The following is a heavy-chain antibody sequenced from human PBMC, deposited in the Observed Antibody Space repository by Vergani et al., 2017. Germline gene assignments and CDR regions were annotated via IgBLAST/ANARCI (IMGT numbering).Heavy chain of an antibody. CDR3: TRSGSLTYYYYGMDV. V-gene: IGHV3-73*01. CDR1: GFTFSSYS. J-gene: IGHJ6*02. D-gene: IGHD3-3*01. CDR2: IRSKANSYAT. Sequence: EVQLVESGGGLVKPGGSLRLSCAASGFTFSSYSMNWVRQASGKGLEWVGRIRSKANSYATAYAASVKGRFTISRDDSKNTAYLQMNSLKTEDTAVYYCTRSGSLTYYYYGMDVWGQGTTVTVSS.